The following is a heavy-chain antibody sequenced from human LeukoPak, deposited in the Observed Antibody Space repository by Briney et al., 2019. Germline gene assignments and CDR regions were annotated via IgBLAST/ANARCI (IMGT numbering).Heavy chain of an antibody. CDR2: IGTAGDT. Sequence: PGGSLRLSCAASGFTFSSYDMHWVRQATGKGLEWVSAIGTAGDTYYPGSVKGRFTISRENAKNSLYLQMNSLRAGDTAVYYCAREGDTYYYDSSGYSDAFDIWGQGTMVTVSS. V-gene: IGHV3-13*01. J-gene: IGHJ3*02. CDR3: AREGDTYYYDSSGYSDAFDI. CDR1: GFTFSSYD. D-gene: IGHD3-22*01.